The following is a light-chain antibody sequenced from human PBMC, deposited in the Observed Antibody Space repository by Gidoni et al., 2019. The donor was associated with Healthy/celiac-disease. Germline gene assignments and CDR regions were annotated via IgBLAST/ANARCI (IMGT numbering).Light chain of an antibody. V-gene: IGKV3-15*01. Sequence: EIVMTQSPATLSVSPGERATLSCRASQSVSSNLAWYQQKPDQAPRLLIYGASTRATGIPARFSGSGSGTEFTLTISSLQSEDFAVYYCQQYNNWPPRTFXPXTKVDIK. CDR2: GAS. J-gene: IGKJ3*01. CDR1: QSVSSN. CDR3: QQYNNWPPRT.